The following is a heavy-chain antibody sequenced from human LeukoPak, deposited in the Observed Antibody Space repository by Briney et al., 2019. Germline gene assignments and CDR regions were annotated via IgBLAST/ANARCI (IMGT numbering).Heavy chain of an antibody. V-gene: IGHV3-30-3*01. CDR3: ARSPRGSGHYNWLDP. CDR2: ISYDGSNK. CDR1: GFTFSTYA. J-gene: IGHJ5*02. Sequence: PGGSLRLSCAASGFTFSTYAMHWVRQAPGKGLEWVTVISYDGSNKYYADSVKGRFTISRDNSKNTLYLQMNSLGAEDTAIYYCARSPRGSGHYNWLDPWGQGTLVTVSS. D-gene: IGHD1-26*01.